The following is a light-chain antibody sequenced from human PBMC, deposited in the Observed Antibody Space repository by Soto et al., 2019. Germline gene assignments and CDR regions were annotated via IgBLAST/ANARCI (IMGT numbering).Light chain of an antibody. CDR3: SSYTSGSTLVV. CDR2: EVS. Sequence: QSVLTQPASVSGSPGQSITISCTGTSRDVGGYAYVSWYQQHPGKAPKLMIYEVSNRPSGVSNRFSGSKSDNTASLTISGLQAEDEADYYCSSYTSGSTLVVFGGGTKVTVL. J-gene: IGLJ2*01. CDR1: SRDVGGYAY. V-gene: IGLV2-14*01.